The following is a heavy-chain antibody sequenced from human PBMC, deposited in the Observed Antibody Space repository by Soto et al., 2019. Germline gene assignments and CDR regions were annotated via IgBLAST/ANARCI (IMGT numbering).Heavy chain of an antibody. J-gene: IGHJ4*02. V-gene: IGHV4-39*01. D-gene: IGHD6-13*01. Sequence: SETLSLTCTVSGGSISSSSYYWGWIRQPPGKGLEWIGSIYYSGSTYYNPSLKSRVTISVDTSKNQFSPKLSSVTAADTAGYYCAHLGGLIAAAGTNGPHGYWGQGTLVTVSS. CDR3: AHLGGLIAAAGTNGPHGY. CDR1: GGSISSSSYY. CDR2: IYYSGST.